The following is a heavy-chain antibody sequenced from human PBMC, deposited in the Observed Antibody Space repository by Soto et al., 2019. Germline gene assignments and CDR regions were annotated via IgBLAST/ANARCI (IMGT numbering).Heavy chain of an antibody. CDR3: AAGRYHYCSES. V-gene: IGHV4-59*01. CDR1: GGSISSYY. D-gene: IGHD3-10*01. CDR2: IYYTGTS. J-gene: IGHJ4*02. Sequence: QVQLQESGPGLVKPSETLSLSCTVSGGSISSYYWSWIRQPPGKGLEWTGYIYYTGTSHYTPSLNSRVTISLETSNNQFSLTLTSVTAADTAVYYCAAGRYHYCSESWGRGTLVTVSS.